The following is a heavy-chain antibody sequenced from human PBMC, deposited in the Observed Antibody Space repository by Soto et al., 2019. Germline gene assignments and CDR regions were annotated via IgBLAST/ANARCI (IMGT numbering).Heavy chain of an antibody. V-gene: IGHV5-51*01. CDR3: ARQAAAGKYYYAMDV. CDR2: IYPGDSDA. Sequence: GESLKISCEGFGYSFTTYWIGWVRQMPGKGLEGMVIIYPGDSDARYSPSFQGQVTISADKSINTTYLQWSSLKASDTAIYYCARQAAAGKYYYAMDVWGQGTTVTVSS. J-gene: IGHJ6*02. CDR1: GYSFTTYW. D-gene: IGHD6-13*01.